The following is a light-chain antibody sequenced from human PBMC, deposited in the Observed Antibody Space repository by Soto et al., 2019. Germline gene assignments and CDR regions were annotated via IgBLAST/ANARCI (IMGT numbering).Light chain of an antibody. V-gene: IGKV1-5*01. CDR3: QQYNSYWT. J-gene: IGKJ1*01. CDR1: QSISSW. CDR2: DAS. Sequence: DIQMSQSPSTLSASVGERVTMTCRASQSISSWLAWYQQKPGKAPKLLIYDASSLESGVPSRFSGSGSGTEFTLTISSLQPDDFATYYCQQYNSYWTFGQGTKVDI.